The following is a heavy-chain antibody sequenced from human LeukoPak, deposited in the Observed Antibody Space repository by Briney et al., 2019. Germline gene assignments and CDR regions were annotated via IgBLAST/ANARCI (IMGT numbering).Heavy chain of an antibody. D-gene: IGHD4-17*01. CDR2: IKQDGSEK. CDR1: GFTFSSYW. Sequence: GGSLRLSCAASGFTFSSYWMSWVRQAPGKGLEWVANIKQDGSEKYYVDSVKGRFTISRDNAKNSLYLQMNSLRAEDTAVYYCARDSGSFYGDDFDYWGQGTLVTVSS. J-gene: IGHJ4*02. V-gene: IGHV3-7*03. CDR3: ARDSGSFYGDDFDY.